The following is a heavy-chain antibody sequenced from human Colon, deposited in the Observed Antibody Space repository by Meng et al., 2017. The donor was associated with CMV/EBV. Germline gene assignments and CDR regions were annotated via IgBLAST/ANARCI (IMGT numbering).Heavy chain of an antibody. J-gene: IGHJ4*02. D-gene: IGHD3-3*01. CDR1: GFMFGRYG. V-gene: IGHV3-21*01. CDR2: ISSSSSYI. Sequence: GESLKISCAASGFMFGRYGMNWVRQAPGKGLEWVSSISSSSSYIYYADSVKGRFTISRDNAKNSLYLQMNSLRAEDTAVYYCARSLYYDFWSGQQKPTDYWGQGTLVTVSS. CDR3: ARSLYYDFWSGQQKPTDY.